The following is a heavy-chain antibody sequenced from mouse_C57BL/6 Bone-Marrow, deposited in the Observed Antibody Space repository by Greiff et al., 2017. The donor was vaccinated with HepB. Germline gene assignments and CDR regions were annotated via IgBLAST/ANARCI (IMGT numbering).Heavy chain of an antibody. J-gene: IGHJ2*01. CDR3: VLYYGSRGDY. Sequence: EVKLQESGGGLVQPKGSLKLSCAASGFSFNTYAMNWVRQAPGKGLEWVARIRSKSNNYATYYADSVKDRFTISRDDSESMLYLQMNNLKTEDTAMYYCVLYYGSRGDYWGQGTTLTVSS. CDR1: GFSFNTYA. V-gene: IGHV10-1*01. D-gene: IGHD1-1*01. CDR2: IRSKSNNYAT.